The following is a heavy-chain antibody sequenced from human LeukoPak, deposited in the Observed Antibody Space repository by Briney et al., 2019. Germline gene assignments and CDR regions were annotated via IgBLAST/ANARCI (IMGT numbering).Heavy chain of an antibody. CDR2: INPNSGGT. CDR3: ARGGDYDSSGYYYV. J-gene: IGHJ4*02. D-gene: IGHD3-22*01. V-gene: IGHV1-2*02. CDR1: GYTFTGYY. Sequence: ASVKVSCKSSGYTFTGYYMHWVRQAPGQGIEWMGWINPNSGGTNYAQKFQGRVTMTRDTSISTAYMELSRLRSDDTAVYYCARGGDYDSSGYYYVWGQGTLVTVSS.